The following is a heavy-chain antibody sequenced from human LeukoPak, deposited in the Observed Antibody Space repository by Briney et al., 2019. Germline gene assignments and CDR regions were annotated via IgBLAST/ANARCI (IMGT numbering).Heavy chain of an antibody. Sequence: GGSLRLSCAASGFTFSSYAMHWDRQAPGKGLEWVAVISYDGSNKYYADSVKGRFTISRDNSKNSLYLQMNSLRAEDTALYYCAKGLRYFDWLCSFDYWGQGTLVTVSS. J-gene: IGHJ4*02. CDR2: ISYDGSNK. CDR1: GFTFSSYA. CDR3: AKGLRYFDWLCSFDY. D-gene: IGHD3-9*01. V-gene: IGHV3-30-3*01.